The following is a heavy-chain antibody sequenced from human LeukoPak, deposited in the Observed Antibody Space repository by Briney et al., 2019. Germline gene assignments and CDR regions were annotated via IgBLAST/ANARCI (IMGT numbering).Heavy chain of an antibody. Sequence: GGSLRLSCAASGFTFSSYAMSWVRQAPEKGLEWVAHIKQDGSEKYYVDSVKGRFTISRDNAKNSLYLQMNSLRAEDTAVYYCAREAPLSLYRLLYYYYYYGMDVWGQGTTVTVSS. D-gene: IGHD2-2*02. V-gene: IGHV3-7*03. J-gene: IGHJ6*02. CDR2: IKQDGSEK. CDR3: AREAPLSLYRLLYYYYYYGMDV. CDR1: GFTFSSYA.